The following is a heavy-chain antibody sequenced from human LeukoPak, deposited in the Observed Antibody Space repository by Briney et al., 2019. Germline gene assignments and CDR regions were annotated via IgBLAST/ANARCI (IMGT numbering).Heavy chain of an antibody. CDR3: SRESGPFCPFGY. V-gene: IGHV4-4*02. D-gene: IGHD1-26*01. CDR1: GGSISGTNW. Sequence: SGTLSLTCGVSGGSISGTNWWSWVRQHPGQGLEWIGEISLAGQTNYNPSLNGRVTMSLDKSSNQLSLHLTSVTAADTATYFCSRESGPFCPFGYWGQGTLVIVSS. CDR2: ISLAGQT. J-gene: IGHJ4*02.